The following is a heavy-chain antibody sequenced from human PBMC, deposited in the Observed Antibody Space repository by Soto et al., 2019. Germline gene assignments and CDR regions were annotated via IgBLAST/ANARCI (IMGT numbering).Heavy chain of an antibody. CDR2: ISWNSGRI. V-gene: IGHV3-9*01. J-gene: IGHJ6*02. Sequence: EVQLVESGGGLVQPGGSQRLSCAASGFTFDDYAMHWVRQAPGKGLEWVSGISWNSGRIAYADSVKGRFTISRDNAKNSLYLQMNSLRAEDTALYYCAKDKATGMALTYYGMDVWGQGTTVTVSS. CDR3: AKDKATGMALTYYGMDV. CDR1: GFTFDDYA. D-gene: IGHD1-1*01.